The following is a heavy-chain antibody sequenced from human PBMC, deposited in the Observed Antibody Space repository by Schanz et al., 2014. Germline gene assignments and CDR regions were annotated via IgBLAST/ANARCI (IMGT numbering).Heavy chain of an antibody. Sequence: EVQLLESGGGLVQPGGSLRLSCAASGFTFGDYAMTWVRQAPGKGLEWVSAINTGVNTYYADSVRGRFTMSRDNSKITLYLQMNSLRAGDAAVYYCARGLIAAAGGAFDYWGQGTLVAVSA. D-gene: IGHD6-13*01. CDR2: INTGVNT. J-gene: IGHJ4*02. CDR3: ARGLIAAAGGAFDY. CDR1: GFTFGDYA. V-gene: IGHV3-23*01.